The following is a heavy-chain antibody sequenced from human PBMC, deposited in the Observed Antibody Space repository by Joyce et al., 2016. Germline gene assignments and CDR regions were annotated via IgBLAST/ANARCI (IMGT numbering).Heavy chain of an antibody. V-gene: IGHV5-51*01. CDR3: ARRLDDNRGDGFDV. D-gene: IGHD3-22*01. J-gene: IGHJ3*01. CDR2: IDPDDSDT. CDR1: GYSFTNYW. Sequence: EVQLVQSGVGVKKPGESLKISCQGSGYSFTNYWVGWVRQMPGKGLEWRWIIDPDDSDTKYSPSFQGQVTISADKSISTAYLQWSSLKASDTAMYYCARRLDDNRGDGFDVWGQGTKVTVSS.